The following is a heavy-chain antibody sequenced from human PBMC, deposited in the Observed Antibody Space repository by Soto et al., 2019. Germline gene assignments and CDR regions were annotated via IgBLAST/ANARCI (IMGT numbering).Heavy chain of an antibody. J-gene: IGHJ4*02. CDR1: GYTFTSYG. V-gene: IGHV1-18*01. D-gene: IGHD2-21*02. CDR3: ARDCGGDCYSFAGIDY. Sequence: RASVKVSCKASGYTFTSYGISWVRQTPGQGLEWMGWISAYNGNTNYAQKLQGRVTMTTDTSTSTAYMELRSLRSDDTAVYYCARDCGGDCYSFAGIDYWGQGTLVTVSS. CDR2: ISAYNGNT.